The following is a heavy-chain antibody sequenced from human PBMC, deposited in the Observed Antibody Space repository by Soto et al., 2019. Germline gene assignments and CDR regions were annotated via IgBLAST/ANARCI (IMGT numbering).Heavy chain of an antibody. D-gene: IGHD2-21*01. CDR3: ASNSVAYCGGDCYSGYSY. CDR2: IIPILGIA. CDR1: GGTFSSYT. V-gene: IGHV1-69*02. Sequence: QVQLVQSGAEVKKPGSSVKVSCKASGGTFSSYTISWVRQAPGQGLEWMGRIIPILGIANCAQKFQGRVTITADKSTSTAYMELSSLRSEDTAVYYCASNSVAYCGGDCYSGYSYWGQGTLVTVSS. J-gene: IGHJ4*02.